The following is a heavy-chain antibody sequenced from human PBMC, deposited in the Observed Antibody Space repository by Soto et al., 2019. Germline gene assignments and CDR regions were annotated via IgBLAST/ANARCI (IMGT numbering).Heavy chain of an antibody. D-gene: IGHD2-21*02. CDR3: ARGPGAAILYDGGPVNDLYYFDY. Sequence: ASVKVSCKASGYTFTSYAMHWVRQAPGQRLEWMGWINAGNGNTKYSQKFQGRVTITRDTSASTAYMELSSLRSEDTAVYYCARGPGAAILYDGGPVNDLYYFDYSGQGTLVTVSS. CDR2: INAGNGNT. J-gene: IGHJ4*02. CDR1: GYTFTSYA. V-gene: IGHV1-3*01.